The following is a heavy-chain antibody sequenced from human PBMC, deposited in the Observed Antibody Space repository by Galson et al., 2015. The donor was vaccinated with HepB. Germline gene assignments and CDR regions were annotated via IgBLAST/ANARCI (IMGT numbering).Heavy chain of an antibody. J-gene: IGHJ3*02. Sequence: SLRLSCAASGFTFSSYGMHWVRQAPGKGLEWVAFIRYDGSNKYYADSVKGRFTISRDNSKNTLYLQMNSLRAEDTAVYYCAKRLVGLLWFGELFRPDAFDIWGQGTMVTVSS. CDR2: IRYDGSNK. CDR3: AKRLVGLLWFGELFRPDAFDI. D-gene: IGHD3-10*01. CDR1: GFTFSSYG. V-gene: IGHV3-30*02.